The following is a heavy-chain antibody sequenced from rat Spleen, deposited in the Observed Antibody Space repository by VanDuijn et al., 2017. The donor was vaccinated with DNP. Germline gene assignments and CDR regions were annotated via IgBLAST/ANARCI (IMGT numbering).Heavy chain of an antibody. CDR1: GFNFNDYW. CDR2: ITNTGDST. CDR3: ARQGYNSGYGGWFAY. Sequence: EVKLVESGGGLVQPGRSLKLSCAASGFNFNDYWMGWVRQAPGKGLEWVASITNTGDSTYYSDSVRGRFTISRDNAQSTLYLQMDSLRSEDTATYYCARQGYNSGYGGWFAYWGQGTLVTVYS. J-gene: IGHJ3*01. V-gene: IGHV5-31*01. D-gene: IGHD4-3*01.